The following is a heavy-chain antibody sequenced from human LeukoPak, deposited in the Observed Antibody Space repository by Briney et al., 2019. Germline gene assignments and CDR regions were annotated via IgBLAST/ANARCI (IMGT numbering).Heavy chain of an antibody. CDR3: AKMVTATTRNWFDP. Sequence: GGSLRLSCAASGFTFSSYSMNWVRQAPGKGLEWVSSISSSSYMYYADSVKGRFTISRDNAKNSLYLQMNSLRAEDTAVYYCAKMVTATTRNWFDPWGHGTQVTVSS. D-gene: IGHD2-21*02. J-gene: IGHJ5*02. CDR2: ISSSSYM. CDR1: GFTFSSYS. V-gene: IGHV3-21*01.